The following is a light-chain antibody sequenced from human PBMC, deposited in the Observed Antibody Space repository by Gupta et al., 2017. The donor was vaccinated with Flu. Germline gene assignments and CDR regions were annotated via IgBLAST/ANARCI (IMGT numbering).Light chain of an antibody. J-gene: IGKJ2*01. CDR2: DAS. V-gene: IGKV3-11*01. Sequence: EIVLTQSPATLSLSPGERATISCRASQSVSSYLAWYQQKPGQAPRLLIYDASNRATGIPARYSGSGSGTDCTLTINSLEPEDFAVYYCQQRSNRPVTFGQGTKLEIK. CDR3: QQRSNRPVT. CDR1: QSVSSY.